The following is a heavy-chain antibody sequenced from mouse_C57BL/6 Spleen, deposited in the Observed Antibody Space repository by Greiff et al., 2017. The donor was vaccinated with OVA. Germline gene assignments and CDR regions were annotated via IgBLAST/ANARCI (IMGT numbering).Heavy chain of an antibody. CDR1: GYTFTSYG. Sequence: VQLQESGAELARPGASVKLSCKASGYTFTSYGISWVKQRTGQGLEWIGEIYPRSGNTYYNEKFKGKATLTADKSSSTAYMELRSLTSEDSAVYFCANYYGDYYAMDYWGQGTSVTVSS. CDR3: ANYYGDYYAMDY. CDR2: IYPRSGNT. J-gene: IGHJ4*01. V-gene: IGHV1-81*01. D-gene: IGHD1-1*01.